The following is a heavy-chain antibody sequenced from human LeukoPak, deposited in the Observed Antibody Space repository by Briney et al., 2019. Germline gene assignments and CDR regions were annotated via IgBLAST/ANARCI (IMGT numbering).Heavy chain of an antibody. Sequence: SVKVSCKASGGTFSSYAISWVRQAPGQGLEWMGGIIPIFGTANYAQKFQGRVTMTTDTSTSTAHMELRSLRSEDTAVYYCARGGGSGSYYNEYYFDYWGQGTLVTVSS. D-gene: IGHD3-10*01. J-gene: IGHJ4*02. V-gene: IGHV1-69*05. CDR1: GGTFSSYA. CDR3: ARGGGSGSYYNEYYFDY. CDR2: IIPIFGTA.